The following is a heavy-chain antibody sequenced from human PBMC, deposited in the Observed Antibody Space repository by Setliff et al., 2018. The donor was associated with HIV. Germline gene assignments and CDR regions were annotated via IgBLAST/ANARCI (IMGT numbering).Heavy chain of an antibody. D-gene: IGHD3-3*01. Sequence: SVKVSCKASRSTFNSHTINWVRQAPEQGLDWMGRIIPILGVANYAQRFQGKVTITADKSTSTAYMELTSLRFDDTAMYYCVRGVHSPPHYSYYYMDVWGEGTMVTVSS. V-gene: IGHV1-69*02. CDR3: VRGVHSPPHYSYYYMDV. J-gene: IGHJ6*03. CDR2: IIPILGVA. CDR1: RSTFNSHT.